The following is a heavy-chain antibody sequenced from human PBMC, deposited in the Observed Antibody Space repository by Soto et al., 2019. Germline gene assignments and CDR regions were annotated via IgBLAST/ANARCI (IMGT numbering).Heavy chain of an antibody. D-gene: IGHD3-10*01. J-gene: IGHJ4*02. Sequence: QVQLQQWGARLLKPSETLSLTCAVYGGAFSAYYWTWIRQPPGKGLEWIGEINYSGSTNYKPSLKSRVTISVDTYKNRFSLKLNSVTAADTAVYYCARGRSTLVRGVFDNWGQGTLVTVSS. CDR1: GGAFSAYY. CDR2: INYSGST. V-gene: IGHV4-34*01. CDR3: ARGRSTLVRGVFDN.